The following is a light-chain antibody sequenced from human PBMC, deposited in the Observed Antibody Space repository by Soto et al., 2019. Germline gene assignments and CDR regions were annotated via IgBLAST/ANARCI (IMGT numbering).Light chain of an antibody. CDR2: KAS. CDR1: QSVNSW. Sequence: DVQMTQSPSTLSASVGDRVTITCRASQSVNSWPAWYQQKPGKVPKLLIYKASFLETGVPSRFSGDGSGTEFTLTIGSLQPEDSASYYCQQYNTYPRAFGQGTKVEI. V-gene: IGKV1-5*03. J-gene: IGKJ1*01. CDR3: QQYNTYPRA.